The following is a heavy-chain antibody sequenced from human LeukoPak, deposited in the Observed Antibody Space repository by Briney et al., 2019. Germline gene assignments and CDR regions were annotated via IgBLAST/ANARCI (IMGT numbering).Heavy chain of an antibody. CDR2: ISPNSGGT. CDR1: GYTFTGYY. D-gene: IGHD5-12*01. V-gene: IGHV1-2*02. Sequence: GASVKVSCKASGYTFTGYYMHWVRQAPGQGLEWMGWISPNSGGTNYAQKFQGRVTMTRDTSISTAYIELSSLRSDDTAVYYCARDRPVATIGGVDYWGQGTLVTVSS. CDR3: ARDRPVATIGGVDY. J-gene: IGHJ4*02.